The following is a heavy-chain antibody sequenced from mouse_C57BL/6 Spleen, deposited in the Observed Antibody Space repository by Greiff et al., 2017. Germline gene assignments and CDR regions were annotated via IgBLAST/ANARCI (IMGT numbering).Heavy chain of an antibody. CDR1: GYTFTDYE. Sequence: QVQLQQSGAELVRPGASVTLSCKASGYTFTDYEMHWVKQTPVHGLEWIGAIDPETGGTAYNQKFKGKAILTADKSSSTAYMELRSLTSEDSAVYYCTNAYYYGSSYWYFDVWGTGTTVTVSS. D-gene: IGHD1-1*01. CDR2: IDPETGGT. CDR3: TNAYYYGSSYWYFDV. V-gene: IGHV1-15*01. J-gene: IGHJ1*03.